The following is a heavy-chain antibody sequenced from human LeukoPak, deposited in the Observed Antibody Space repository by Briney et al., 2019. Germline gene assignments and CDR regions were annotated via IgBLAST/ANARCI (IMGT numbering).Heavy chain of an antibody. CDR1: GYTFTGYY. J-gene: IGHJ4*02. CDR3: ARAEVSGWLYYLDY. V-gene: IGHV1-2*06. D-gene: IGHD6-19*01. CDR2: INPNSGGT. Sequence: ASVKVSCKASGYTFTGYYMHWVRQAPGQGLERMGRINPNSGGTNYAQKFQGRVTMTRDTSISTAYMELSRLRSDDTAVYYCARAEVSGWLYYLDYWGQGTLVTVSS.